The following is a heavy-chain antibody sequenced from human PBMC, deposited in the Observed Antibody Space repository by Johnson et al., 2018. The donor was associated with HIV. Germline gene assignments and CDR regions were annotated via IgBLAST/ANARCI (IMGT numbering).Heavy chain of an antibody. D-gene: IGHD5-18*01. CDR3: AKERAYIRTFDI. CDR2: ISYDGSNK. Sequence: MQLVESGGGVVQPGRSLRLSCAASGFTFSSYGMHWVRQAPGKGLEWVAIISYDGSNKYYRDSVKGRFTISRDNSKNTLYLQMNSLRAEDTAVYYCAKERAYIRTFDIWGQGTMVTVSS. CDR1: GFTFSSYG. J-gene: IGHJ3*02. V-gene: IGHV3-30*18.